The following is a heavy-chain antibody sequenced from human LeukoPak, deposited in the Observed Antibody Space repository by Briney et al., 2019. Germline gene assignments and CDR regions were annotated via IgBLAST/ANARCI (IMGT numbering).Heavy chain of an antibody. CDR2: ISSNGGST. D-gene: IGHD3-10*01. CDR1: GFTFSSYA. CDR3: AKEKGITMVQGVIHYYGMDV. V-gene: IGHV3-64*01. Sequence: GGSLRLSCAASGFTFSSYAMHWVRQAPGKGLEYVSAISSNGGSTYYANSVKGRFTISRDNSKNTLYLQTNSLRAEDTAVYYCAKEKGITMVQGVIHYYGMDVWGQGTTVTVSS. J-gene: IGHJ6*02.